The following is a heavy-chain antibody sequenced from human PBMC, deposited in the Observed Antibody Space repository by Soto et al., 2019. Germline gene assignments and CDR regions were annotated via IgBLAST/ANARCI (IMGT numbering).Heavy chain of an antibody. CDR2: IYWNDDK. Sequence: QITLKESGPTLVKPTQTLTLTCTFSGFSLSTSGVGVGWIRQPPGKALEWLALIYWNDDKRYSPSLKSRLTITKDTSKNQVVLTMTNMAPVDTATYYCAHRLESITLTMIPRREDAFDIWGQGTMVTVSS. CDR3: AHRLESITLTMIPRREDAFDI. CDR1: GFSLSTSGVG. V-gene: IGHV2-5*01. J-gene: IGHJ3*02. D-gene: IGHD3-22*01.